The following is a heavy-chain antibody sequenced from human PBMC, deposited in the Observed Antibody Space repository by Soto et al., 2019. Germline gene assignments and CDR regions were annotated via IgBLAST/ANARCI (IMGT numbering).Heavy chain of an antibody. D-gene: IGHD4-17*01. J-gene: IGHJ2*01. CDR3: ARPDFGDYWYFDL. CDR2: IIPALGTA. CDR1: GGTFSSHT. V-gene: IGHV1-69*08. Sequence: QDQLVQSGAEVKKPGSSVKVSCKASGGTFSSHTFSWVRQAPGQGLEWMGRIIPALGTATYAQKFQGRVTFTADESATTVYMELNSIRSEDTAVYYCARPDFGDYWYFDLWGRGTLVTVSS.